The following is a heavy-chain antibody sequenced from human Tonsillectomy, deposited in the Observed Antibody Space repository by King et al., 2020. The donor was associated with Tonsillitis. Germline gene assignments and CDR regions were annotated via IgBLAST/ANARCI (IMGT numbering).Heavy chain of an antibody. Sequence: QLVQSGGGLVKPGGSLRLSCAASGFTFSSFSMNWVRQAPGKGLEWVSSISGGSRYIFYADSLKGRFTTSRDNAQNSLYLQMDSLRAEDTAVYYCAREPVNFDICTGYYCLGVDYWGHGTLVTVSS. CDR1: GFTFSSFS. CDR3: AREPVNFDICTGYYCLGVDY. D-gene: IGHD3/OR15-3a*01. J-gene: IGHJ4*01. V-gene: IGHV3-21*06. CDR2: ISGGSRYI.